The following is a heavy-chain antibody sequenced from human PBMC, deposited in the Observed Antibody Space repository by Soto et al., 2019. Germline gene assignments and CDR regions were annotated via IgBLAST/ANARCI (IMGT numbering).Heavy chain of an antibody. J-gene: IGHJ5*02. CDR2: ISSSGSTI. Sequence: GGSLRLSCAASGFTFSSYEMNWVRQAPGKGLEWVSYISSSGSTIYYADSVKGRFTISRDNAKNSLYLQMNSLRAEDTAVYYCARGGVVAATPDKRSWFDPWGQGTLVTVSS. D-gene: IGHD2-15*01. CDR3: ARGGVVAATPDKRSWFDP. V-gene: IGHV3-48*03. CDR1: GFTFSSYE.